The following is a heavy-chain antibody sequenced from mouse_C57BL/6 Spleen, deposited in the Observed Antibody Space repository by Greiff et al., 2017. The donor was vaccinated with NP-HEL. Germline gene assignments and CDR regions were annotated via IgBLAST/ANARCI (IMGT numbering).Heavy chain of an antibody. CDR1: GYAFSSSW. V-gene: IGHV1-82*01. J-gene: IGHJ3*01. CDR2: IYPGDGDT. Sequence: VQLQESGPELVKPGASVKISCKASGYAFSSSWMNWVKQRPGKGLEWIGRIYPGDGDTNYNGKFKGKATLTADKSSSTAYMQLSSLTSEDSAVYFCARLAFAYWGQGTLVTVSA. CDR3: ARLAFAY.